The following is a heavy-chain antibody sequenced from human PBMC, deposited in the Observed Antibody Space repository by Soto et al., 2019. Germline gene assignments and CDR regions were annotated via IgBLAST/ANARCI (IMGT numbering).Heavy chain of an antibody. J-gene: IGHJ6*02. CDR3: ARGPLSTPGRYYYYGMDV. D-gene: IGHD3-10*01. CDR1: GDSVSSNSAA. Sequence: SQTLSLTCAISGDSVSSNSAAWNWIRQSPSRGLEWLGRTYYRSKWYNDYAVSVKSRITINPDTSKNQSSLQLNSVTPEDTAVYYCARGPLSTPGRYYYYGMDVWGQGTTVTVSS. V-gene: IGHV6-1*01. CDR2: TYYRSKWYN.